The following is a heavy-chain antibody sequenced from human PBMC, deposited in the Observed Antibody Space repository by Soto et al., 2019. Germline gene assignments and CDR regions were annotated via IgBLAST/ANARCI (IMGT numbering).Heavy chain of an antibody. J-gene: IGHJ4*02. D-gene: IGHD2-15*01. CDR3: TTDLDIVVVVAERNY. Sequence: PGGSLRLSCAASGFTFSNAWMSWVRQAPGKGLEWVGRIKSKTDGGTTDYAAPVKGRFTISRDDSKNTLYLQMNSLKTEDTAVYYCTTDLDIVVVVAERNYWGQGTLVTVSS. CDR2: IKSKTDGGTT. V-gene: IGHV3-15*01. CDR1: GFTFSNAW.